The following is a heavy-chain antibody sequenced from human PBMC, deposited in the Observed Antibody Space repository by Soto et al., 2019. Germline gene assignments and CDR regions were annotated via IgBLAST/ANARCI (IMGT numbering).Heavy chain of an antibody. CDR2: IWYDGSNK. CDR3: ARVRDGTTGYFDY. CDR1: GFTFSSYG. J-gene: IGHJ4*02. Sequence: QVQLVESGGGVVQPGRSLRLSCAASGFTFSSYGMHWVRQAPGKGLEWVAVIWYDGSNKYYADSVKGRFTISRDNSKNTLYLQMNSLRAEDTAMYYCARVRDGTTGYFDYWGQGTLVTVSS. D-gene: IGHD1-1*01. V-gene: IGHV3-33*01.